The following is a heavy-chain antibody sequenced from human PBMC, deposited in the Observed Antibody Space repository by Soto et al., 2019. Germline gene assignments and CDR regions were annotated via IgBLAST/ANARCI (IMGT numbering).Heavy chain of an antibody. D-gene: IGHD2-2*01. CDR3: ARVVPGAEAWFGL. CDR1: GYTFSNYG. V-gene: IGHV1-18*01. CDR2: ISLYSDDT. J-gene: IGHJ5*02. Sequence: QVQLVQSGGEVKRPGASVKVSCKNSGYTFSNYGITWVRQAPGRPLEWLGWISLYSDDTNYAQKFQGRVSMPTDTSTTTAYMELRSLRSDDTAVYYCARVVPGAEAWFGLWGQGNLVTVSS.